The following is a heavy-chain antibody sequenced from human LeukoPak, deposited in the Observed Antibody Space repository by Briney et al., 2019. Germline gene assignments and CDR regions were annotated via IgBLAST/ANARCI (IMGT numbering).Heavy chain of an antibody. D-gene: IGHD6-6*01. V-gene: IGHV3-15*01. Sequence: KPGGSLRLSCAASEFTINDAWMSWVRQAPGKGLEWVGRIKSTTDGGTTEYAAPVKGRFTISRDDSKNTLYLQMNSLKTEDTAMYYCSSWGSTPGVSSDDYWGQGTLVTVSS. CDR3: SSWGSTPGVSSDDY. CDR2: IKSTTDGGTT. CDR1: EFTINDAW. J-gene: IGHJ4*02.